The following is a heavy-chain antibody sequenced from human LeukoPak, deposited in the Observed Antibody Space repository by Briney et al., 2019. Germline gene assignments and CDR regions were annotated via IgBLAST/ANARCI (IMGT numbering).Heavy chain of an antibody. V-gene: IGHV4-34*01. CDR2: INHSGST. CDR3: ARHLSVGYYYYGMDV. Sequence: SETLSLTCAVYGGSFSGYYWSWIRQPPGKGLEWIGEINHSGSTNYNPSLKSRVTISVDTSKNQFSLKLSSVTAADTAVYYCARHLSVGYYYYGMDVWGQGTTVTVSS. J-gene: IGHJ6*02. CDR1: GGSFSGYY. D-gene: IGHD1-26*01.